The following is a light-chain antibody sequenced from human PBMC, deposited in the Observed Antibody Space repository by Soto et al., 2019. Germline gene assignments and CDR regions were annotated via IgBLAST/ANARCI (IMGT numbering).Light chain of an antibody. CDR3: QQYNSWPLV. V-gene: IGKV3-15*01. CDR1: QSVSSK. Sequence: EIVMTQSPATLSLSPGERATLSCRASQSVSSKLAWYQQKPGQSPRLLIYGASTRATGIPARFSGSGSGTEFTLTISSLQSEDFAVYYCQQYNSWPLVFGGGTKVEIK. J-gene: IGKJ4*01. CDR2: GAS.